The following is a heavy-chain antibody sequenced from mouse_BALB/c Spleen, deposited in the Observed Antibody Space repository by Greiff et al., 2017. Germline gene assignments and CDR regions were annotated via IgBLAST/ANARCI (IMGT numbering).Heavy chain of an antibody. CDR2: ISSGSSTI. CDR1: GFTFSSFG. D-gene: IGHD4-1*01. J-gene: IGHJ1*01. V-gene: IGHV5-17*02. CDR3: ARSGKLTGIVNRYLDV. Sequence: DVKLEESGGGLVQPGGSRKLSCAASGFTFSSFGMHWVRQAPEKGLEWVAYISSGSSTIYYADTVKGRFTISRDNPKNTLFLQMTSLRSEDTAMYYCARSGKLTGIVNRYLDVWGAGTTVTVSS.